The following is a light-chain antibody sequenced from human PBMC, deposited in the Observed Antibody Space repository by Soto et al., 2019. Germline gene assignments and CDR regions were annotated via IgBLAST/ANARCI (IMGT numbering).Light chain of an antibody. CDR1: ESVRTN. J-gene: IGKJ5*01. V-gene: IGKV3-20*01. CDR3: QQYGSSPP. Sequence: ETVVTQSPATLSVSPGETTTLSCRASESVRTNLAWYQQKPGQAPRLLIYGASNRATGIPARFSGSGSGTDFTLTISRLEPEDFAVYYCQQYGSSPPFGQGTRLEI. CDR2: GAS.